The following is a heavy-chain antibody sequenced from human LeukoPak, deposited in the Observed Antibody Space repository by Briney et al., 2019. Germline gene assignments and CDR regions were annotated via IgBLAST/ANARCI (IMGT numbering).Heavy chain of an antibody. Sequence: SETLSLTCTVSGGSISSSTYSWGWIRQHPGKGPEWIGSVYSSGRTYYNPSLKSRVTISVDTSKNQLSLKLTSVTAADTAVYYCARQGSGYPNEYWGQGTLVTVSS. CDR2: VYSSGRT. D-gene: IGHD3-3*01. J-gene: IGHJ4*02. CDR1: GGSISSSTYS. V-gene: IGHV4-39*01. CDR3: ARQGSGYPNEY.